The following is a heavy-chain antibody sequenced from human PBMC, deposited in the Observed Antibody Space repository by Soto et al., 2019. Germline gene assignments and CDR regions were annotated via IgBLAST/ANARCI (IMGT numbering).Heavy chain of an antibody. CDR1: GFTFRNYA. V-gene: IGHV3-21*01. Sequence: GGSLRLSCEASGFTFRNYAMIWVRQAPGKGLEWVASITSSSSYIYYEDSLKGRFTISRDNAKNSLFLQLDSLRAEDTAVYFCVRARSTDSRPDYWGQGTLVTVSS. D-gene: IGHD3-22*01. CDR2: ITSSSSYI. CDR3: VRARSTDSRPDY. J-gene: IGHJ4*02.